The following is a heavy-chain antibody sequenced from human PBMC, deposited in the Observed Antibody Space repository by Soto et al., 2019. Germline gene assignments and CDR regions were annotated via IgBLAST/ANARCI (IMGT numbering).Heavy chain of an antibody. D-gene: IGHD2-2*02. V-gene: IGHV1-69*02. CDR2: IIPILGIA. Sequence: QVQLVQSGAEVKKPGSSVKVSCKASGGTFSSYTISWVRQAPGQGLEWMGRIIPILGIANYAQKFQGRVTITSDKSTRTADMELSSLRSEDTAAYYCAMDYCSSTSCYRDYWGQGTLVTVSS. J-gene: IGHJ4*02. CDR3: AMDYCSSTSCYRDY. CDR1: GGTFSSYT.